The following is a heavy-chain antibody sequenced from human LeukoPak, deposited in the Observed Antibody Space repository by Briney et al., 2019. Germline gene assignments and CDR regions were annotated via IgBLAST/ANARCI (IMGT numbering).Heavy chain of an antibody. J-gene: IGHJ4*02. V-gene: IGHV3-23*01. D-gene: IGHD6-13*01. CDR2: ISGSGGST. CDR1: GFTFSSYW. Sequence: PGGSLRLSCAASGFTFSSYWMSWVRQAPGKGLEWVSAISGSGGSTYYADSVKGRFTISRDNSKNTLYLQMNSLRAENTAVYYCAKAVSIGIAAAGTGYWGQGTLVTVSS. CDR3: AKAVSIGIAAAGTGY.